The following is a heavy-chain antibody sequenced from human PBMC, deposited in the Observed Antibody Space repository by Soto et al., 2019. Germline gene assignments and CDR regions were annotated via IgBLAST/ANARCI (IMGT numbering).Heavy chain of an antibody. CDR3: AREGDGGKHEDAGNYFDY. Sequence: QVQLVESGGGVVQPGRSLRLSCAASGFTFSSYGMHWVRQAPGKGLEWVAVIWYDGSNKYYADSVKGRFTISRDNSKNTLYLQMNSLRAEDTALYYCAREGDGGKHEDAGNYFDYWGQGTLVTVSS. D-gene: IGHD2-15*01. V-gene: IGHV3-33*01. CDR2: IWYDGSNK. J-gene: IGHJ4*02. CDR1: GFTFSSYG.